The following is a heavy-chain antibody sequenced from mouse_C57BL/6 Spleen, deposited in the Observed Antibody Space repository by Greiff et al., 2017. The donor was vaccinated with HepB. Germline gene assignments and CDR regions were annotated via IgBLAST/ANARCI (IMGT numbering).Heavy chain of an antibody. D-gene: IGHD4-1*01. CDR2: IDPETGGT. Sequence: QVQLKESGAELVRPGASVTLSCKASGYTFTDYEMHWVKQTPVHGLEWIGAIDPETGGTAYNQKFKGKAILTADKSSSTAYMELRSLTSEDSAVYYCTRSELAYWGQGTLVTVSA. CDR1: GYTFTDYE. J-gene: IGHJ3*01. V-gene: IGHV1-15*01. CDR3: TRSELAY.